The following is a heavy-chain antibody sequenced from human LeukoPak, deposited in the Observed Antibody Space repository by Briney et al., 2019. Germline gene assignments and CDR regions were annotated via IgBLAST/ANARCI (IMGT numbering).Heavy chain of an antibody. Sequence: GGSLRLSCAASGFTFSSYAMSWVRQAPGKGLEGVSVIYSGGSTYYADSVKGRFTISRDNSKNTLYLQMNSLRAEDTAVYYCAKFTSPYGMDVWGQGTTVTVSS. D-gene: IGHD2-2*01. CDR3: AKFTSPYGMDV. CDR1: GFTFSSYA. V-gene: IGHV3-66*01. J-gene: IGHJ6*02. CDR2: IYSGGST.